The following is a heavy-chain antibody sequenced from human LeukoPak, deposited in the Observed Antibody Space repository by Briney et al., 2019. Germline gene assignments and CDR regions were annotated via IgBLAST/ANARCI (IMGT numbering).Heavy chain of an antibody. J-gene: IGHJ6*03. CDR2: INPNSGGT. CDR1: GYTFTGYY. D-gene: IGHD4-17*01. V-gene: IGHV1-2*02. CDR3: ARETYGDSSDYYYMDV. Sequence: GASVKVSCKASGYTFTGYYMHWVRQAPGQGLEWMGWINPNSGGTNYAQKFQGRVTMTRDTSISTAYMELSRLRSDDTAVYYCARETYGDSSDYYYMDVWGKGTTVTVSS.